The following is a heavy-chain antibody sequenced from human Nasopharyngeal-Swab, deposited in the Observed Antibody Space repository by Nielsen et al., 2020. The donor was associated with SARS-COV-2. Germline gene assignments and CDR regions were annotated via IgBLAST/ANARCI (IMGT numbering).Heavy chain of an antibody. D-gene: IGHD5-12*01. Sequence: GESLKISCQGSGYSFTSYWIGWVRQMPGKGLEWMGIIYPGDSDTRYSPSFQGQVTISADKCISTAYLQWSSLKASDTAMYYCARQETINAFDIWGQGTMVTVSS. CDR3: ARQETINAFDI. CDR1: GYSFTSYW. J-gene: IGHJ3*02. CDR2: IYPGDSDT. V-gene: IGHV5-51*01.